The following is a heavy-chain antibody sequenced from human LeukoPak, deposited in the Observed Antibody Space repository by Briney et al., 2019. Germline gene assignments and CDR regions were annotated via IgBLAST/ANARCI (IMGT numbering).Heavy chain of an antibody. Sequence: SETLSLTCTVSSGSISSSSYYWGWIRQPPGKGLEWLGSIYYSGSTYYNPSLKSRVTISVDTSKNQFSLKLSSVTAADTAVYYCARDLIVLMDPAWFDPWGQGTLVTVSS. CDR3: ARDLIVLMDPAWFDP. CDR2: IYYSGST. D-gene: IGHD2-8*01. J-gene: IGHJ5*02. V-gene: IGHV4-39*07. CDR1: SGSISSSSYY.